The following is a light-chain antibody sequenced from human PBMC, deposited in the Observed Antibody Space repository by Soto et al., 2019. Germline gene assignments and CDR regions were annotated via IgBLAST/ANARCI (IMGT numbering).Light chain of an antibody. CDR1: NIGSKS. CDR3: QVWDSSSDHHV. J-gene: IGLJ3*02. V-gene: IGLV3-21*04. CDR2: YDS. Sequence: SYELTQPPSVSVAPGKTARITCGGNNIGSKSVHWYQQKPGQAPVLVIYYDSDRPSGIPERFSGSNSGNTATLTISRVEARDEADYYCQVWDSSSDHHVFGGGTKLTVL.